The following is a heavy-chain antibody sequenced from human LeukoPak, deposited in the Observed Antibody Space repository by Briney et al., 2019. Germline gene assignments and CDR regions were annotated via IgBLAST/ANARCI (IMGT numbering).Heavy chain of an antibody. CDR2: INPGDSDT. Sequence: GESLKISCKGSGYSFTSYWIGWVRQMPGKGMEWMGIINPGDSDTRYSPSFQGQVTISADKSISTAYLQWSSLKASDTAMYYCMAAANDAFDIWGQGTMVTVSS. V-gene: IGHV5-51*01. D-gene: IGHD6-13*01. CDR1: GYSFTSYW. J-gene: IGHJ3*02. CDR3: MAAANDAFDI.